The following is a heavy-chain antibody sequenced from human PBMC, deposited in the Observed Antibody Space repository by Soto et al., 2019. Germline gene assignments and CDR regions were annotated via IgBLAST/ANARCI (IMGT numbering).Heavy chain of an antibody. J-gene: IGHJ4*02. D-gene: IGHD3-3*01. V-gene: IGHV3-23*01. CDR1: GFTFSSYA. CDR3: AKSYPPYYDFCSGDWDGFDY. CDR2: VSGSGGST. Sequence: GGSLRLSCAASGFTFSSYAMSWVRQAQGKGRGWVSAVSGSGGSTYYADSVKGRLTISRDNSKNTLCLQMNSLRAEDTAVYYCAKSYPPYYDFCSGDWDGFDYWGQGTLVTVSS.